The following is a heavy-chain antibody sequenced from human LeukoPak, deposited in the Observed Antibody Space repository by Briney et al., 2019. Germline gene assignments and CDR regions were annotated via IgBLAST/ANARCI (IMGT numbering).Heavy chain of an antibody. Sequence: GGSLRLSCAASGFTFSSYWMHWVRQAPGKGLVWVSRINSDGSSTSYADSVKGRFTISRDNAKNTLYLQMNSLRAEDTAVYYCTRVHTGSIAAGAWGQGTLVTVSS. J-gene: IGHJ5*02. D-gene: IGHD6-13*01. V-gene: IGHV3-74*01. CDR3: TRVHTGSIAAGA. CDR2: INSDGSST. CDR1: GFTFSSYW.